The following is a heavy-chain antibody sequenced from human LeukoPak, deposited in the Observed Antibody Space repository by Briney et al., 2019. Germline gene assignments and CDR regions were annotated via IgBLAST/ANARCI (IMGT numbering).Heavy chain of an antibody. V-gene: IGHV4-61*02. CDR3: ARNGESAYRPYYFDY. Sequence: SETLSLTCTVSGGSISSGSYYWSWIRQPAGKGLEWIVRIYTSGSTNYNPSLKSRVTISVDTSKNQFSLKLSSVTAADTAVYYCARNGESAYRPYYFDYWGQGTLVTVSS. J-gene: IGHJ4*02. CDR2: IYTSGST. CDR1: GGSISSGSYY. D-gene: IGHD3-10*01.